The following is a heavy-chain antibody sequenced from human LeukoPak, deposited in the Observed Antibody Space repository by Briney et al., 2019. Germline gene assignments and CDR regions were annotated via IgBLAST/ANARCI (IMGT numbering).Heavy chain of an antibody. Sequence: GGSLRLSCAASGFTFSDYHMNWIRQAPGKGLEWVGFIRSKAYGGTTEYAASVKGRFTISRDDSKSIAYLQMNSLKTEDTAVYYCTSSGSYGGWGQGTLVTVSS. CDR1: GFTFSDYH. CDR2: IRSKAYGGTT. CDR3: TSSGSYGG. D-gene: IGHD1-26*01. V-gene: IGHV3-49*03. J-gene: IGHJ4*02.